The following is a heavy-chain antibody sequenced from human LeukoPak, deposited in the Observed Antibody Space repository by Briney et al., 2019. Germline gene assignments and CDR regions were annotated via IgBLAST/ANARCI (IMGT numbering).Heavy chain of an antibody. D-gene: IGHD6-13*01. V-gene: IGHV4-39*07. Sequence: KPSETLSLTCTVSGGSISSSSYYWGWIRQPPGKGLEWIGEINHSGSTNYNPSLKSRVTISVDTSKNQFSLKLSSVTAADTAVYYCARGPYRYSSIDSAEYFQHWGQGTLVTVSS. CDR1: GGSISSSSYY. CDR3: ARGPYRYSSIDSAEYFQH. J-gene: IGHJ1*01. CDR2: INHSGST.